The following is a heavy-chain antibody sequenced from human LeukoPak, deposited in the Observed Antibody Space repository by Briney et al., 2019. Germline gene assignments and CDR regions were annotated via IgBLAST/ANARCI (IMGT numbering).Heavy chain of an antibody. CDR1: GYTFTGYY. CDR3: AIQNGVDQYGSGSFSSGWFDP. V-gene: IGHV1-2*02. Sequence: GASVKVSCKASGYTFTGYYMHWVRQAPGQGLEWMGWINPNSGGTNYAQKFQGRVTMTRDTSISTAYMELSRLRSDDTAVYYCAIQNGVDQYGSGSFSSGWFDPWGRGTLVTVSS. D-gene: IGHD3-10*01. J-gene: IGHJ5*02. CDR2: INPNSGGT.